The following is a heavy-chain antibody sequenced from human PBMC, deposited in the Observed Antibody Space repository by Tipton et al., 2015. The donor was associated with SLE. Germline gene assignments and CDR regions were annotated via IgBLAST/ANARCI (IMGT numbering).Heavy chain of an antibody. Sequence: PGLVKPSQTLSLTCTVSGHSISTTYYWGWIRQPPGKGLEWIGNIYHSGSTFYNPSLESRVTISVDTSKNQFSLKLNSVTAADTAVYYCAKEKYGVFDIWGQGTMVIVSS. CDR3: AKEKYGVFDI. D-gene: IGHD2-8*01. CDR2: IYHSGST. V-gene: IGHV4-38-2*02. J-gene: IGHJ3*02. CDR1: GHSISTTYY.